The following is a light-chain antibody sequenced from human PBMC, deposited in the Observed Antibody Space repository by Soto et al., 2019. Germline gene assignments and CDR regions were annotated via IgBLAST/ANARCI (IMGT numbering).Light chain of an antibody. CDR2: DLN. J-gene: IGLJ1*01. CDR1: SSDIGSYNR. Sequence: QSALSQPHSVSGSPGQSVTISCTGISSDIGSYNRVSLYQQPPGTAPKLMFYDLNNRPSGVPDCFSASTSRNTASLTIAGSQAEDEAHYYCSLYTSISTYVFGTGTKVTVL. CDR3: SLYTSISTYV. V-gene: IGLV2-18*01.